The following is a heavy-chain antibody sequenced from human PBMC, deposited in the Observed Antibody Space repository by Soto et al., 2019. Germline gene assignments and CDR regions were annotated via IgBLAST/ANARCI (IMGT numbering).Heavy chain of an antibody. CDR1: GFSLSTSGVG. D-gene: IGHD2-2*01. J-gene: IGHJ4*02. V-gene: IGHV2-5*01. Sequence: SGPTLVKPTQTLTLTCTFSGFSLSTSGVGVGWIRQPPGKALEWLALIYWNDDKHYIPSLKSRLTITKDTSKNQVVLTMTNMDPVDTATYYCAHSRYCSSTSCSPFDYWGQGTLVTVSS. CDR2: IYWNDDK. CDR3: AHSRYCSSTSCSPFDY.